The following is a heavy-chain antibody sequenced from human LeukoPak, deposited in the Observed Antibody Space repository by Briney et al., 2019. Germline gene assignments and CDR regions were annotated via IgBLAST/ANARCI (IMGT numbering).Heavy chain of an antibody. CDR3: ARVCGGDCYPLGFDP. Sequence: KPSETLSLTCTVSGGSMSNYYWGWIRQPPGKGLEGIGYIYYSGSTNYNPSLKSRVTISVDTSKNKFSLKLRSVTAADTAVYYCARVCGGDCYPLGFDPWGQGTLVTVSS. J-gene: IGHJ5*02. D-gene: IGHD2-21*02. CDR2: IYYSGST. V-gene: IGHV4-59*01. CDR1: GGSMSNYY.